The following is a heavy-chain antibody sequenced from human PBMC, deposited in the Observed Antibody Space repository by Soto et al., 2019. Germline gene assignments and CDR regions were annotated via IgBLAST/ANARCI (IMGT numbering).Heavy chain of an antibody. V-gene: IGHV4-59*08. CDR2: IYYSGSA. CDR1: GGSISSYY. D-gene: IGHD2-15*01. CDR3: ARKYGGNVDY. J-gene: IGHJ4*02. Sequence: QVQLQESGPGLVRPSETLSLTCTVSGGSISSYYWSWIRQPPGKGLEWIGYIYYSGSANYNPSLTSRVTRSADTAKNQFSLKLSSATSAYTAVYYCARKYGGNVDYWGQGTLVTVSS.